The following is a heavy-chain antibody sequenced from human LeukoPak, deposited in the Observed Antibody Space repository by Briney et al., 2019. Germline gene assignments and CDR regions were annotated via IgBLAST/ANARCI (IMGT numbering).Heavy chain of an antibody. D-gene: IGHD6-19*01. CDR1: GFTFRSYA. Sequence: GGSLRLSCAASGFTFRSYAMSWVRQAPGKGLEWVSAISGSGGSTYSADSLKGRFTISRDNSKNTLYLQINSLRTDDTAVFYCARGGLGSAFDNWGQGTLVTVSS. CDR2: ISGSGGST. V-gene: IGHV3-23*01. J-gene: IGHJ4*02. CDR3: ARGGLGSAFDN.